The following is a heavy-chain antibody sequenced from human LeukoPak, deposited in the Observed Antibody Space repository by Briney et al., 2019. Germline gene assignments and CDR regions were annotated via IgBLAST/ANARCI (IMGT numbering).Heavy chain of an antibody. J-gene: IGHJ6*03. D-gene: IGHD3-10*01. V-gene: IGHV7-4-1*02. CDR2: INTNTGNP. CDR3: ARMRVTMVRGVIIDHYYMDV. CDR1: GYTFTSYA. Sequence: ASVKVSCKASGYTFTSYAMNWVRQAPGQGLEWMGWINTNTGNPTYAQGFTGRFVFSLDTSVSTAYLQISSLKAEDTAVYYCARMRVTMVRGVIIDHYYMDVWGKGTTVTVSS.